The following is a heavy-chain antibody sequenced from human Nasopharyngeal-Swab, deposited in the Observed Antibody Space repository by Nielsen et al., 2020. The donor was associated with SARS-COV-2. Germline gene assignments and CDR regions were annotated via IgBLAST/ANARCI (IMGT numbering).Heavy chain of an antibody. CDR3: ARAGYSSSLDS. CDR1: GYSFTSYG. D-gene: IGHD6-13*01. Sequence: ASVKVSCKASGYSFTSYGISWVRQAPGQGLEWMGWISGYDGNIKYAQNFQDRATMTTDTSTSTAHMELRSLRSDDTAVFYCARAGYSSSLDSWGQGTLVTVSS. CDR2: ISGYDGNI. J-gene: IGHJ4*02. V-gene: IGHV1-18*01.